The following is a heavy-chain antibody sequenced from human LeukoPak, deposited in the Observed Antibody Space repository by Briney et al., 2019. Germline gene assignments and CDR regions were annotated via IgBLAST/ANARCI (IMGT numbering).Heavy chain of an antibody. J-gene: IGHJ2*01. CDR2: ITWDSGSK. CDR1: GFTFDDYA. V-gene: IGHV3-9*01. Sequence: GGSLRLSCAASGFTFDDYAIHWVRQAPGKGLEWVSGITWDSGSKGYADSVKGRFTISRDNAKNSLYLQMNSLRAEDTAVYYCARVVPNWGHEGNWYFDLWGRGTLVTVSS. CDR3: ARVVPNWGHEGNWYFDL. D-gene: IGHD7-27*01.